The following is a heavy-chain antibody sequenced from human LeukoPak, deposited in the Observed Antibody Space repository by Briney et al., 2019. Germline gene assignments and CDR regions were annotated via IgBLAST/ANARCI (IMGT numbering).Heavy chain of an antibody. Sequence: GGSLRLSCAASGFTFSRYAMSWVRQAPGKGLEWVSAISGSGGSTYYADSVKGRFTISRDNSKNTLYLQMNSLRAEDTAVYYCAKGVWFGELFPAYFDYWGQGTLVTVSS. CDR3: AKGVWFGELFPAYFDY. CDR1: GFTFSRYA. J-gene: IGHJ4*02. D-gene: IGHD3-10*01. CDR2: ISGSGGST. V-gene: IGHV3-23*01.